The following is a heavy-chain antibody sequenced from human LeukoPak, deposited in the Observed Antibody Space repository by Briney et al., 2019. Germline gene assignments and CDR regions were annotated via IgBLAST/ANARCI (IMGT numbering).Heavy chain of an antibody. CDR2: IYYSGST. V-gene: IGHV4-39*01. D-gene: IGHD6-19*01. J-gene: IGHJ4*02. CDR3: ARGQWLLWDSIDC. CDR1: GGSISTHDYY. Sequence: SETLSLTCTVSGGSISTHDYYWGWIRQPPGKGLEGIGSIYYSGSTYYNPALKFRVTISVDTSKNQFSLNLSSLTATDTAVYYCARGQWLLWDSIDCWGQGTLVTVSS.